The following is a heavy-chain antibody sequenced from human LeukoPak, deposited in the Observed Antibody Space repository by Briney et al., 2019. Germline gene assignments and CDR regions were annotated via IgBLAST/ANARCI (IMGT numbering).Heavy chain of an antibody. D-gene: IGHD6-19*01. CDR2: ITSSSGTI. Sequence: PGGSPRLSCAASGFTFSKFSMNWVRQAPGKGLEWISYITSSSGTIYYADSVKGRFTISRDNAKNSLYLQMNSLRVEDTAMYYCASSVAGHFDPWGQGTLVTVSS. V-gene: IGHV3-48*04. J-gene: IGHJ5*02. CDR1: GFTFSKFS. CDR3: ASSVAGHFDP.